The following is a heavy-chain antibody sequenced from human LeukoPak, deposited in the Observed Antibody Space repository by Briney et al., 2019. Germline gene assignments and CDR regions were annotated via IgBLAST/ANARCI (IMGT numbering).Heavy chain of an antibody. D-gene: IGHD3-22*01. J-gene: IGHJ4*02. CDR3: ARGGSSDYSALGN. CDR2: IYYSGST. CDR1: GGSISTYY. V-gene: IGHV4-59*01. Sequence: PSETLSPTCTVSGGSISTYYWSWIRQPPGKGLEWIGYIYYSGSTKYNPSLKSRVTISVDTSKNQFSLKLSSVTAADTAFYYCARGGSSDYSALGNWGQGTLVTVSS.